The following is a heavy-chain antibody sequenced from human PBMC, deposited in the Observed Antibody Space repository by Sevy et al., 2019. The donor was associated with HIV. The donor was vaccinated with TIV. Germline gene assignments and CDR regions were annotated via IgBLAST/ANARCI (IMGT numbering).Heavy chain of an antibody. V-gene: IGHV1-2*06. CDR1: GYTFTGYY. D-gene: IGHD3-9*01. CDR3: GRVGYDILTGYFNGGVFDY. J-gene: IGHJ4*02. Sequence: ASVKVSCKASGYTFTGYYMHWVRQAPGQGLEWMGRINPNSGGTNYAQKFQGRVTMTRETSISTAYMELSRLRSDDTAVYYCGRVGYDILTGYFNGGVFDYWGQGTLVTVSS. CDR2: INPNSGGT.